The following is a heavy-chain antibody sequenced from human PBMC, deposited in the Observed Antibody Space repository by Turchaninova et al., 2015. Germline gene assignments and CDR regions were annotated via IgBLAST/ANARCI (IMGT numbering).Heavy chain of an antibody. CDR3: ARNGRHYYDSSGRMDV. D-gene: IGHD3-22*01. CDR2: INRRGST. J-gene: IGHJ6*02. Sequence: QVQLQQWGAGLLKPSETLSLTCAAYGGSFRGYYWNWIRQPPGKGREWIGEINRRGSTNYNPSLKSRVSISVDTSKNQFSLKLRSVTAADTAVYYCARNGRHYYDSSGRMDVWGQGTTVTVSS. CDR1: GGSFRGYY. V-gene: IGHV4-34*01.